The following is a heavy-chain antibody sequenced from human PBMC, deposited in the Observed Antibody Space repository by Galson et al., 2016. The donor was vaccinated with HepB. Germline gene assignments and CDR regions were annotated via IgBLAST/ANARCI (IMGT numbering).Heavy chain of an antibody. D-gene: IGHD2/OR15-2a*01. V-gene: IGHV3-72*01. CDR2: SRDKAHRYTT. J-gene: IGHJ4*02. CDR3: ARDFYDGSCHYLDY. CDR1: GFTFSDHY. Sequence: SLRLSCAASGFTFSDHYIDWVRQAPGKGLEWVGRSRDKAHRYTTAFAASVKGRFAISRDESGNSLYLQMHSLQSEDTAVYFCARDFYDGSCHYLDYWGRGTLVTVSS.